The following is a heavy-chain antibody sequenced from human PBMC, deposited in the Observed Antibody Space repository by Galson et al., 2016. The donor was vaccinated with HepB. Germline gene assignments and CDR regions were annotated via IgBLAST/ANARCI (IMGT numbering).Heavy chain of an antibody. V-gene: IGHV1-69*13. J-gene: IGHJ5*02. CDR1: GDTFSNHA. CDR2: IIPIFGTP. Sequence: SVKVSCKASGDTFSNHAVSWVRQAPGQGLEWMGGIIPIFGTPNYAQKFQGRVTITADESTITTYVELNSLRSDDTAIYYCARTRVYGDYVGEFDPWGQGTLVTVSS. D-gene: IGHD4-17*01. CDR3: ARTRVYGDYVGEFDP.